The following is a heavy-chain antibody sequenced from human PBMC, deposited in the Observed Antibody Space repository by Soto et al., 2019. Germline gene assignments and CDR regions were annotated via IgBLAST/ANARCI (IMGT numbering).Heavy chain of an antibody. Sequence: ASVKVSCKASGYTFTGYYMHWVRQAPGQGLEWMGWINPNSGGTNYAQKFQGWVTMTRDTPISTAYMELSRLRSDDTAVYYCARDSSSSSLTFDYWGQGTLVTVSS. CDR2: INPNSGGT. V-gene: IGHV1-2*04. J-gene: IGHJ4*02. CDR3: ARDSSSSSLTFDY. D-gene: IGHD6-13*01. CDR1: GYTFTGYY.